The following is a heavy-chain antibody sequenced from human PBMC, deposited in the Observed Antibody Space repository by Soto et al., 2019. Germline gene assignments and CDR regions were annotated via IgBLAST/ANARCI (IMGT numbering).Heavy chain of an antibody. D-gene: IGHD2-8*01. V-gene: IGHV3-7*03. J-gene: IGHJ4*02. Sequence: RGSLSLSWAASPFSFSTSWMNWIRQAPGKVLEWVANVNPDGRAKYYVVSLKGRFTISRDNAKNSLDLQLNSLRAEDTAVYCCRRVSRIQWVPYWGPGALVT. CDR3: RRVSRIQWVPY. CDR1: PFSFSTSW. CDR2: VNPDGRAK.